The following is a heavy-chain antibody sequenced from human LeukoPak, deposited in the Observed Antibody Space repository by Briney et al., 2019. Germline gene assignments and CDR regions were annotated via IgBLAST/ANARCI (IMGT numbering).Heavy chain of an antibody. CDR1: GFTFSSYW. CDR3: ARDYSDSSGYYPFDY. D-gene: IGHD3-22*01. Sequence: GGSLRLSCAASGFTFSSYWMHWVRQAPGKGLVWVSRINRDGSSTSYADSVKGRFTFSRDNAKNTLFLQMNSLRAEDTAVYYCARDYSDSSGYYPFDYWGQGTLVTVSS. V-gene: IGHV3-74*01. CDR2: INRDGSST. J-gene: IGHJ4*02.